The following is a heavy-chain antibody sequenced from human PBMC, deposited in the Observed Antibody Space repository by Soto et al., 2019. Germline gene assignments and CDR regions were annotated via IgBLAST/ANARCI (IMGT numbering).Heavy chain of an antibody. CDR3: ARGVSATVVYFDY. V-gene: IGHV1-69*01. J-gene: IGHJ4*02. CDR1: GGTFSSYA. D-gene: IGHD2-21*01. CDR2: IIPIFGTT. Sequence: QVQLVQSGAEVKKPGSSVKVSCKASGGTFSSYAISWVRQAPGQGLEWMGGIIPIFGTTNYAQKFRGRVPITADESTSTAYMELSSLRSEDTAVYYCARGVSATVVYFDYWGQGTLVTVSS.